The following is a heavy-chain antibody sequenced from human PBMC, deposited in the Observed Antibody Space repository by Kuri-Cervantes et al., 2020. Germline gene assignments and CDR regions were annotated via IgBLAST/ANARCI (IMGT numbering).Heavy chain of an antibody. CDR1: GYSISSGYY. V-gene: IGHV4-38-2*01. J-gene: IGHJ4*02. Sequence: GSLRLSCAVSGYSISSGYYWGWIRQPPGKGLEWIGSIYHSGSTYYNPSLKSRVTISVHTSKRQFSLKLRSVTAADTAVYYCARRSSGYSVDVFDYWGQGTLVTVSS. D-gene: IGHD3-22*01. CDR2: IYHSGST. CDR3: ARRSSGYSVDVFDY.